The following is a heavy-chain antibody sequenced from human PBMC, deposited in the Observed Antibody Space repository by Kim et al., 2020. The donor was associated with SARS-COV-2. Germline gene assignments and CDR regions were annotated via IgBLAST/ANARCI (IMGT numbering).Heavy chain of an antibody. CDR3: VRVPSGSSQFDY. CDR1: GGSISSSGDF. Sequence: SGTLSLTCTVSGGSISSSGDFWAWGWIRQPPGKGLEWIGDIKYSGPTYYNASLKSRVLISMDTSKNQFSLELRSVTAADTAVYYCVRVPSGSSQFDYWGQGILATVSS. V-gene: IGHV4-39*01. CDR2: IKYSGPT. D-gene: IGHD1-26*01. J-gene: IGHJ4*02.